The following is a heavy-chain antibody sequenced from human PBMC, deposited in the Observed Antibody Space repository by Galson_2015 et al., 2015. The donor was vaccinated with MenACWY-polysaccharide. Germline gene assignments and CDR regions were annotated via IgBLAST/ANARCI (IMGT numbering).Heavy chain of an antibody. CDR1: GDRVSSHSAA. Sequence: CAISGDRVSSHSAAWNWIRQSPSRGLEWLGRTYYRSKWNNDYAVSVKSRITINPDTSKNQFSLQLNSVTPEDTAVYYCARYSSGWYEDFSNSWFDPWGQGTLVTVSS. J-gene: IGHJ5*02. V-gene: IGHV6-1*01. CDR2: TYYRSKWNN. D-gene: IGHD6-19*01. CDR3: ARYSSGWYEDFSNSWFDP.